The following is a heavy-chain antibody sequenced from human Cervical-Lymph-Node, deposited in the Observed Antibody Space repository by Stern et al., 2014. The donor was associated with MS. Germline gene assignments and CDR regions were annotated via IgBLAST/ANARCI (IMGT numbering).Heavy chain of an antibody. CDR3: VAYYGMDV. CDR1: GFTFSSYW. Sequence: EVQLVESGGGLVQPGGSLRLSCVASGFTFSSYWMHWVRQAPGKVRFWVKSINSDMTSASYADSVKGRFTISRDNANNTLYLQMNSLRAEDTAIYCCVAYYGMDVWGQGTTVTVSS. CDR2: INSDMTSA. V-gene: IGHV3-74*01. J-gene: IGHJ6*02.